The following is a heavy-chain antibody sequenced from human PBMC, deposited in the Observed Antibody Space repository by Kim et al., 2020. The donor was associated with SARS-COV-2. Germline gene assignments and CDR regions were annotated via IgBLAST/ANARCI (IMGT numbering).Heavy chain of an antibody. CDR3: AKVGSAYCGGSCPIDY. Sequence: SVKGRFTISRDNSKNTVYQQMNSLRAEDTAVYYCAKVGSAYCGGSCPIDYWGQGTLVTVSS. D-gene: IGHD2-21*01. V-gene: IGHV3-33*06. J-gene: IGHJ4*02.